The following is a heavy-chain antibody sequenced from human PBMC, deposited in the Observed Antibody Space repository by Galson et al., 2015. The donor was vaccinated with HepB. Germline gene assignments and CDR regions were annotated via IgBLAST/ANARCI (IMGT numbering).Heavy chain of an antibody. CDR3: ARGGAVAGSYGMDV. V-gene: IGHV3-48*02. J-gene: IGHJ6*02. Sequence: SLRLSCAASGFTFSSYSMNWVRQAPGKGLEWVSYMSSRDSTIYYADSVKGRFTISRDNAKNSLYLQMNSLRDEDTAVYYCARGGAVAGSYGMDVWGQGTTVTVSS. D-gene: IGHD6-19*01. CDR1: GFTFSSYS. CDR2: MSSRDSTI.